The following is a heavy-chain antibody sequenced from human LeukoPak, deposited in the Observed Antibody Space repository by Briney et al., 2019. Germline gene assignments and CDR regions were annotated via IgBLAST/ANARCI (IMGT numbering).Heavy chain of an antibody. CDR2: INYSGST. Sequence: SGTLSLTCTVSGGSISSYFWSWIRQPPGKGLEWIGYINYSGSTSYSPSLKSRGTISVDTAKNQFSLNLNSVTAADTAVYYCARRRHCGGDCHNDAFDIWGQGTMVTVSS. V-gene: IGHV4-59*08. D-gene: IGHD2-21*02. J-gene: IGHJ3*02. CDR3: ARRRHCGGDCHNDAFDI. CDR1: GGSISSYF.